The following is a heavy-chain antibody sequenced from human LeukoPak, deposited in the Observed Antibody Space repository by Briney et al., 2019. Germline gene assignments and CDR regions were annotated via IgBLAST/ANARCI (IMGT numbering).Heavy chain of an antibody. CDR1: GFTVSSNY. V-gene: IGHV3-53*05. CDR2: IYSGGTT. CDR3: ANGRYCSGGSCGVDAFDI. D-gene: IGHD2-15*01. Sequence: PGGSLRLSCAASGFTVSSNYMSWVRQAPGKGLEWVSVIYSGGTTYYADSVKGRFTISRDNSKNTLYLQMNSLRAEDTAVFYCANGRYCSGGSCGVDAFDIWGQGTMVTVSS. J-gene: IGHJ3*02.